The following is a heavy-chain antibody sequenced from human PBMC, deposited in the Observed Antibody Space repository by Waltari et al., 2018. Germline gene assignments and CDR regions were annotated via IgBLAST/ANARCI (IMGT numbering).Heavy chain of an antibody. CDR1: GYSMRSGYY. CDR3: ARVADSSGLGYYNHYFMDV. Sequence: QVQLQESGPGLVKPSETLSLTCGVSGYSMRSGYYWAWTRQPPGKGLEWIVGIYVSRNTAHHPSPQSRVHISVDTSKNQFSLNVKSLTATDTAVYYCARVADSSGLGYYNHYFMDVWGKGAPVTVSS. CDR2: IYVSRNT. V-gene: IGHV4-38-2*01. J-gene: IGHJ6*03. D-gene: IGHD6-19*01.